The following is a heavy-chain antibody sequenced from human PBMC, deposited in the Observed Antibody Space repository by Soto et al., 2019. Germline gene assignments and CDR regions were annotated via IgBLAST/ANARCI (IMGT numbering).Heavy chain of an antibody. CDR2: RNPNSGNK. J-gene: IGHJ6*03. D-gene: IGHD5-12*01. CDR3: AREVKNIVATIGDYYYYMDV. Sequence: QVQLVQSGAEVKKPGASVKVSCKASGYTFTSYDINWVRQATGQGLEWMGWRNPNSGNKGYEQKFQGRVTMTRKTSISTAYMELSSLRSEDTAVYYCAREVKNIVATIGDYYYYMDVWGKGTTVTVSS. V-gene: IGHV1-8*01. CDR1: GYTFTSYD.